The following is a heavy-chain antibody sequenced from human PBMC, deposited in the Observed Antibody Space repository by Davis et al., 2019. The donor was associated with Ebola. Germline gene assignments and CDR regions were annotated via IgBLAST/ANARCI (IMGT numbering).Heavy chain of an antibody. J-gene: IGHJ4*02. V-gene: IGHV1-18*01. D-gene: IGHD5-12*01. Sequence: ASVKVSCKASGYTFTSYGIGWVRQAPGQGLEWMGWISAYNGNTNYAQKLQGRVTMTTDTSTSTAYMELRSLRSDDTAVYYCARGYSGYDPYYFDYWGQGTLVTVSS. CDR3: ARGYSGYDPYYFDY. CDR1: GYTFTSYG. CDR2: ISAYNGNT.